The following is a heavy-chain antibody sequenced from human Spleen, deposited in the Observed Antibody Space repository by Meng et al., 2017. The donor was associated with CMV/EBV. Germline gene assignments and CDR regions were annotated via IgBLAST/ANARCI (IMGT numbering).Heavy chain of an antibody. CDR1: GYTFNGYY. Sequence: SGYTFNGYYMHWVRQAPGQGLEGMGWINPNSGGTNYAQKFQGRVTMTRDTSISTAYMELSRLRSDDTAVYYCARDTEMYYLENWFDPWGQGTLVTVSS. CDR2: INPNSGGT. D-gene: IGHD2-8*01. J-gene: IGHJ5*02. V-gene: IGHV1-2*02. CDR3: ARDTEMYYLENWFDP.